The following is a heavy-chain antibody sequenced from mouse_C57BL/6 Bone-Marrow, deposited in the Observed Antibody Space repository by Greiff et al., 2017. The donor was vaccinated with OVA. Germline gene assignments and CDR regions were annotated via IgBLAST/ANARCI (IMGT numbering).Heavy chain of an antibody. V-gene: IGHV14-1*01. CDR2: IDPEDGDT. D-gene: IGHD1-1*01. Sequence: VQLKQSGAELVRPGASVKLSCTASGFNIKDYYMHWVKQRPEQGLEWIGRIDPEDGDTEYAPKFQGKATMTADKSSNTAYLQLSSLTSEDTAVYYCTADLLLEWAWCAYWGQGTLVTVSA. CDR3: TADLLLEWAWCAY. CDR1: GFNIKDYY. J-gene: IGHJ3*01.